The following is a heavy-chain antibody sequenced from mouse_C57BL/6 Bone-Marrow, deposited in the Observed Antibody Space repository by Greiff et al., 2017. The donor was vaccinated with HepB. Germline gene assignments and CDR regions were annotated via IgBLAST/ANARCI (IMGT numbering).Heavy chain of an antibody. CDR3: ASPLYYGYY. D-gene: IGHD1-1*01. J-gene: IGHJ2*01. V-gene: IGHV1-81*01. CDR2: IYPRSGNT. Sequence: VQLQESGAELARPGASVKLSCKASGYTFTSYGISWVKQRTGQGLEWIGEIYPRSGNTYYNEKFKGKATLTADKSSSTAYMELRSLTSEDSAVYFCASPLYYGYYWGQGTTLTVSS. CDR1: GYTFTSYG.